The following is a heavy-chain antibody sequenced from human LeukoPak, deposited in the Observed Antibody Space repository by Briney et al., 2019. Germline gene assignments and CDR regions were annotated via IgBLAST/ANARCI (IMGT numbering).Heavy chain of an antibody. CDR2: ISYDGSNK. CDR1: GFTVSSNY. J-gene: IGHJ6*02. D-gene: IGHD3-10*01. Sequence: GGSLRLSCAASGFTVSSNYMSWVRQAPGKGLEWVAVISYDGSNKYYADSVKGRFTISRDNAKNTLYLQMNSLRAEDTAMYYCARDYGRSRDYGMDVWGQGTTVTVSS. V-gene: IGHV3-30-3*01. CDR3: ARDYGRSRDYGMDV.